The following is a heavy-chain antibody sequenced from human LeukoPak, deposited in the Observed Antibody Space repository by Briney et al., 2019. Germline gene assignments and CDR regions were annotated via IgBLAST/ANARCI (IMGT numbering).Heavy chain of an antibody. J-gene: IGHJ4*02. CDR2: IYYSGNT. CDR3: ARNEYSSSDLYFDY. Sequence: SETLSLTCTVSGGSISSYYWSWIRQPPGKGLEWIGYIYYSGNTNYNPSLKSRVTISVDTSKNQFSLKLSSVTAADTAVYYCARNEYSSSDLYFDYWGQGTLVTVSS. D-gene: IGHD6-6*01. V-gene: IGHV4-59*01. CDR1: GGSISSYY.